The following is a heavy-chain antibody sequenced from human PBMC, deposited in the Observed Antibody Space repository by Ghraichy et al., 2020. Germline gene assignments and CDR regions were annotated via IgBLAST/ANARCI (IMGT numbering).Heavy chain of an antibody. CDR3: ARVGISGRPSF. J-gene: IGHJ4*02. Sequence: GGSLRLSCAASGFTFSSYSMNWVRQAPGRGLEWVSSISSSSSNIYYADSVKGRFSISRDNAKNSLYLQMNSLRAEDTAVYYCARVGISGRPSFWGQGTLVTVSS. D-gene: IGHD6-6*01. V-gene: IGHV3-21*01. CDR2: ISSSSSNI. CDR1: GFTFSSYS.